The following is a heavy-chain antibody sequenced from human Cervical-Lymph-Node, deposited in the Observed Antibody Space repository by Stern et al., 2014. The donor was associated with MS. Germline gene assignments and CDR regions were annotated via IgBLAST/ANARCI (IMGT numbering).Heavy chain of an antibody. D-gene: IGHD2-2*01. Sequence: QVQLVESGPGLVKPSQTLSLTCTVSGGSVSSDNYYWTWIRQHPGKGLEWIGHIYYSGTTYYNPSPKSRVTISIDTSKNQFSLNLNSVTAADTAMYYCARDQFTTSLDVWGQGTTVTVSS. CDR3: ARDQFTTSLDV. CDR2: IYYSGTT. CDR1: GGSVSSDNYY. J-gene: IGHJ6*02. V-gene: IGHV4-31*03.